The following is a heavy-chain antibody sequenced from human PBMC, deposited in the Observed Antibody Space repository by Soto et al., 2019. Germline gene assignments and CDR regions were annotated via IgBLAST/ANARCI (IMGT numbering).Heavy chain of an antibody. J-gene: IGHJ5*02. Sequence: SETLSLTCTVSGGSIISTISYWGWIRQPPGKGLEWIGSIHYSGSTYYNPSLKSRVTISVDTSKNQFSLKLSSVTAADTAVYYCARLHYGSDNYYIAVYWFDPWGQGTLVTVSS. V-gene: IGHV4-39*01. CDR3: ARLHYGSDNYYIAVYWFDP. D-gene: IGHD3-10*01. CDR1: GGSIISTISY. CDR2: IHYSGST.